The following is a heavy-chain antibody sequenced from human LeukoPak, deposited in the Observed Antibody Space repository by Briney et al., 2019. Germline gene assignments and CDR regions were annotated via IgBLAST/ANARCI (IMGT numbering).Heavy chain of an antibody. CDR2: INPSGGST. J-gene: IGHJ1*01. D-gene: IGHD2-15*01. Sequence: GASVKVSCKASGYTFTSYYMHWVRQARGQGLEWMGIINPSGGSTSYAQKFQVRVTSTRDTSTRTVYMELSCLRSEGTAVYYCASGYCSGGSCYSAEYFQHWGQGTLVTVSS. CDR3: ASGYCSGGSCYSAEYFQH. CDR1: GYTFTSYY. V-gene: IGHV1-46*01.